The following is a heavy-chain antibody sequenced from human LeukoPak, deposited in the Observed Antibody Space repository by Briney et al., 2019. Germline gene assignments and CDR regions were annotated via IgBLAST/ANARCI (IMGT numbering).Heavy chain of an antibody. V-gene: IGHV3-23*01. CDR2: IGASGGTT. CDR1: GFTFSNYA. Sequence: PGGSLRLSCAGFGFTFSNYAMTWVRQAPGKGLEWVSVIGASGGTTYYADSVKGRFTISRDNSKGTLYLQMNSLRAEDTAVYYCARVNYYGSGSYYNRHFDYWGQGTLVTVSS. J-gene: IGHJ4*02. CDR3: ARVNYYGSGSYYNRHFDY. D-gene: IGHD3-10*01.